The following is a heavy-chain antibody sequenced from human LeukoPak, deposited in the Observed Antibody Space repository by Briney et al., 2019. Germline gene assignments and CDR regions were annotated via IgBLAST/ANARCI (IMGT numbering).Heavy chain of an antibody. D-gene: IGHD3-22*01. J-gene: IGHJ4*02. Sequence: PGGSLRLSCAASGFTFSSYGMHWVRQAPGKGLEWVAVISYDGSNKYYADSVKGRFTISRDNSKNTLYLQMNSLRADDTAIYYCAKASSPSSGCITYWGQGTLVTVSS. CDR3: AKASSPSSGCITY. CDR1: GFTFSSYG. CDR2: ISYDGSNK. V-gene: IGHV3-30*18.